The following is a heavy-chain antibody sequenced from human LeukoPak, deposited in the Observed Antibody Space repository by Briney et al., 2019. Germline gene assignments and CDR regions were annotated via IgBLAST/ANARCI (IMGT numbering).Heavy chain of an antibody. J-gene: IGHJ4*02. CDR2: ISPDSGAT. CDR3: AREGYSTSSGPLDY. V-gene: IGHV1-2*02. D-gene: IGHD6-6*01. Sequence: GASVKVSCKASGYTFTGYYMHWVRQAPGQGLEWMGWISPDSGATNYAQRFQGRVTMTRDTSISTAYMELGSLRSDDTAVYFCAREGYSTSSGPLDYWGQGTLVTVSS. CDR1: GYTFTGYY.